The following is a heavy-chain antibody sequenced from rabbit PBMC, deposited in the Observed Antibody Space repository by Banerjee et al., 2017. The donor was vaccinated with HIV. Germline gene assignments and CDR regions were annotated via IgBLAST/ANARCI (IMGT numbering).Heavy chain of an antibody. J-gene: IGHJ4*01. D-gene: IGHD6-1*01. Sequence: QEQLEESGGDLVKPEGSLTLTCTASGFSFSSSYWICWVRQAPGKGLEWIACIYTGSSGSTYYASWAKGRFTITKPSSTTVTLQMTRLTAADTATYFCARGFDYIYGLAAYAAAKFNLWGPGTLVTVS. CDR2: IYTGSSGST. CDR3: ARGFDYIYGLAAYAAAKFNL. CDR1: GFSFSSSYW. V-gene: IGHV1S45*01.